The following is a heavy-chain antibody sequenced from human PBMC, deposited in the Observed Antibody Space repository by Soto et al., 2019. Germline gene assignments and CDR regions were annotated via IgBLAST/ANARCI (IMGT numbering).Heavy chain of an antibody. CDR1: GYTFTSYA. CDR3: AGGGSLYWYFDL. Sequence: QVQLVQSGAEVKKPGASVKVSCKASGYTFTSYAMHWVRQAPGQRLEWMGWINAGNGNTKYSQKFQGRVTITRDTSASTAYMELSSLRSDDTAVYYCAGGGSLYWYFDLWGRGTLVTVSS. D-gene: IGHD1-26*01. J-gene: IGHJ2*01. CDR2: INAGNGNT. V-gene: IGHV1-3*01.